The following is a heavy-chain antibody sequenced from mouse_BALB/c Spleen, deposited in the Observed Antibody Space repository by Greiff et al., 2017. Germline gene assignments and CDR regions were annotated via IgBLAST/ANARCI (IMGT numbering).Heavy chain of an antibody. J-gene: IGHJ2*01. D-gene: IGHD2-4*01. V-gene: IGHV1S56*01. CDR1: GYTFTSYY. CDR3: AQRSTMITTREGYYFDY. Sequence: QVQLKQSGPELVKPGASVRISCKASGYTFTSYYIHWVKQRPGQGLEWIGWIYPGNVNTKYNEKFKGKATLTADKSSSTAYMQLSSLTSEDSAVYFCAQRSTMITTREGYYFDYWGQGTTLTVSS. CDR2: IYPGNVNT.